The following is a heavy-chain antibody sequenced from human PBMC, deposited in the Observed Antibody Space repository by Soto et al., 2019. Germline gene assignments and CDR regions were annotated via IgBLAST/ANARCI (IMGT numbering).Heavy chain of an antibody. CDR3: ARDPADSSGYLNWFDP. CDR2: IYTSGST. V-gene: IGHV4-4*07. D-gene: IGHD3-22*01. J-gene: IGHJ5*02. CDR1: GGSISSYY. Sequence: SETLSLTCTVSGGSISSYYWSWIRQPAGKGLEWIGRIYTSGSTNYNPSLKSRVTMSVDTSRNQFSLKLISVTAADTAVYYCARDPADSSGYLNWFDPWGQGTLVTVSS.